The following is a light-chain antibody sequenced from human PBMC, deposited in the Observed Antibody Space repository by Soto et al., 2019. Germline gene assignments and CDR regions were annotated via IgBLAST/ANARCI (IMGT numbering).Light chain of an antibody. CDR1: SSNVGSYIL. V-gene: IGLV2-23*01. J-gene: IGLJ1*01. Sequence: QSALTQPASVSASPGQSITISCTGTSSNVGSYILVSWYQHHPGKAPKLLLYEASERPSGVSDRFSGSKSGNTASLTISGLQAEDEANYYCATWDDRLYVFGAGTKLTVL. CDR2: EAS. CDR3: ATWDDRLYV.